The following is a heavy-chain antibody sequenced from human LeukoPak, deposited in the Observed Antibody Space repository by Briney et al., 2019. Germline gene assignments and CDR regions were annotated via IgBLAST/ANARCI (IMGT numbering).Heavy chain of an antibody. V-gene: IGHV3-74*01. CDR1: GFTFSSYW. J-gene: IGHJ4*02. CDR3: ARADSSGYPHY. D-gene: IGHD3-22*01. Sequence: AGGSLRLSFAASGFTFSSYWMHWVRQAPGKGLVWVSRINTDGSSTSYADSVKGRFTISRDNAKNTLYLQMNSLRAEDTAVYYCARADSSGYPHYWGQGTLVTVSS. CDR2: INTDGSST.